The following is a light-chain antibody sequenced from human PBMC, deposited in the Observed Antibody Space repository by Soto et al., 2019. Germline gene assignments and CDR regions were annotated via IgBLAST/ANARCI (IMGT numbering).Light chain of an antibody. CDR1: LSVFYSSNNQNY. CDR3: QEYYTTLAPT. V-gene: IGKV4-1*01. J-gene: IGKJ4*01. Sequence: DIVMTQSPESLTVSLGERATINCKSSLSVFYSSNNQNYLAWYQHKPGQPPKLLIYCASTRESGVPDRFSGSGSGTDFTLAITSLQAEDVAVYYCQEYYTTLAPTFGGGTKVEIK. CDR2: CAS.